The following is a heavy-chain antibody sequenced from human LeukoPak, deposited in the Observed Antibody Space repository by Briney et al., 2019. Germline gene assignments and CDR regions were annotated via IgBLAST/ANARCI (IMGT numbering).Heavy chain of an antibody. CDR3: ARESAVGYGSFDY. D-gene: IGHD6-19*01. Sequence: GGSLRLSCAASGFTFGAYYMSWVHQAPGKGLEWVANIRGDGRETFYADSLRGRFSIFRDNARNSVSLQMNSLSAEDTGVYYCARESAVGYGSFDYWGQGTLVTVSP. J-gene: IGHJ4*02. CDR1: GFTFGAYY. CDR2: IRGDGRET. V-gene: IGHV3-7*03.